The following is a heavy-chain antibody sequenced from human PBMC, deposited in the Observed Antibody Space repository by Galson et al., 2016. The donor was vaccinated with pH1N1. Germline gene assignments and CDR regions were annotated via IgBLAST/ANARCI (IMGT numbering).Heavy chain of an antibody. D-gene: IGHD1-26*01. CDR3: VRKVGDF. CDR1: GFTFSDYW. CDR2: IKQAGSQK. Sequence: SLRLSCAASGFTFSDYWMSWVRQAPGKGLEWVANIKQAGSQKYFVDSVKGRFPISRDHAKNSLFLQMNSRRAEDTALYYCVRKVGDFWGQGTMVTVSS. J-gene: IGHJ3*01. V-gene: IGHV3-7*01.